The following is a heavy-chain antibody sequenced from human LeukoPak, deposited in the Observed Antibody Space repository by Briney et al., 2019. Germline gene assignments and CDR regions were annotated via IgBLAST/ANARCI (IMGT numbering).Heavy chain of an antibody. J-gene: IGHJ5*02. CDR1: GFTFSSYA. V-gene: IGHV3-30*07. D-gene: IGHD3-3*01. CDR3: AKGQYDDHPHWLDP. CDR2: ISYDGSNK. Sequence: PGRSLRLSCAASGFTFSSYAMHWVRQAPGKGLEWVAVISYDGSNKYYADSVKGRFTISRDTSTNTLFLQMNNLRAEAAATYYCAKGQYDDHPHWLDPWGQGTLVTVSS.